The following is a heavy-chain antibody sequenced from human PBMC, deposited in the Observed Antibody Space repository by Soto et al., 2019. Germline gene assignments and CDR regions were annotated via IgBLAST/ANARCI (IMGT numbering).Heavy chain of an antibody. CDR3: ATGSGLSWHGY. Sequence: ASVKVSCKASGYTFTSYGISWVRQAPGERLEWMGRITVYNGRTKYSQKFQGRLTITRDTSASTAYMELSSLRFGDTAVYYCATGSGLSWHGYWGQGTLVTVSS. J-gene: IGHJ4*02. V-gene: IGHV1-18*01. CDR1: GYTFTSYG. D-gene: IGHD3-3*01. CDR2: ITVYNGRT.